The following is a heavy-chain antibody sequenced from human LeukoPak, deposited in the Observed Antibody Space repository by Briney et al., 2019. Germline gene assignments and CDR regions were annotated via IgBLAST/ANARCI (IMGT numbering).Heavy chain of an antibody. D-gene: IGHD2-2*01. V-gene: IGHV3-30*02. J-gene: IGHJ4*02. CDR1: GFTFSSYG. Sequence: GGSLRLSCAASGFTFSSYGMHWVRQAPGKGLEWVAFIRYDGSNKYYADSVKGRFTISRDNSMYLQMNSLRAEDTAVYYCAKDGCSSTSCFYYDNWGQGTLVTVSS. CDR2: IRYDGSNK. CDR3: AKDGCSSTSCFYYDN.